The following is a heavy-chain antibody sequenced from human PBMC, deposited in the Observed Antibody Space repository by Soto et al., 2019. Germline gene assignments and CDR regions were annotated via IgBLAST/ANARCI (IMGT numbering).Heavy chain of an antibody. V-gene: IGHV3-11*01. CDR3: ARGGRVGSPGFQHYYYHGMDF. CDR1: GFIFSDYY. J-gene: IGHJ6*02. Sequence: QVQLVESGGGLVKPGGSLRLSCAASGFIFSDYYMNWIRQVPGKGLEWVSCISSSGSSIFYADSVKGRFAISRDSAKNSVFLQMHSLRADDTAVYYCARGGRVGSPGFQHYYYHGMDFWGQGTTVTVSS. D-gene: IGHD1-26*01. CDR2: ISSSGSSI.